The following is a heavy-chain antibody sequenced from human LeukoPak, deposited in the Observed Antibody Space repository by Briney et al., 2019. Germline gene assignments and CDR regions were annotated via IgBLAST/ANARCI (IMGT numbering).Heavy chain of an antibody. J-gene: IGHJ3*02. CDR2: ISWNSGNI. V-gene: IGHV3-9*01. CDR3: AKGYDYGPFDI. CDR1: GFTFDDYA. D-gene: IGHD4-17*01. Sequence: GGSLRLSCAASGFTFDDYAMHWVRQAPGKGLEWVSGISWNSGNIGYADSVKGRFTISRDNAKNSLYLQMNSLRAENTALYYCAKGYDYGPFDIWGQVTMVTVAS.